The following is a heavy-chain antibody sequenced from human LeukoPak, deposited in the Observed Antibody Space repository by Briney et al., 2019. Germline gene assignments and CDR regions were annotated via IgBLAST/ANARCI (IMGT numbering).Heavy chain of an antibody. Sequence: GGSLRLSCAASGFTFSSYAMSWVRQAPGKGLEWVAVIWYDGSNKYYADSVKGRFTISRDNSKNTLYLQMNSLRAEDTAVYYCARDRRPLTYDYWGQGTLVTVSS. CDR1: GFTFSSYA. J-gene: IGHJ4*02. V-gene: IGHV3-33*08. CDR3: ARDRRPLTYDY. CDR2: IWYDGSNK.